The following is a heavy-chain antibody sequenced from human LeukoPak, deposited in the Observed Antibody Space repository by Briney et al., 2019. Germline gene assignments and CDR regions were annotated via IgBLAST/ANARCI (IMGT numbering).Heavy chain of an antibody. CDR3: ARHCGGDCYFWAFDI. CDR2: INPNSGGT. J-gene: IGHJ3*02. D-gene: IGHD2-21*02. V-gene: IGHV1-2*02. CDR1: GYTFTGYY. Sequence: ASVKVSCKASGYTFTGYYMHWVRQAPGQGLEWMGWINPNSGGTNYAQKFQGRVTMTKDTSISTAYMELSRLRSDDTAVYYCARHCGGDCYFWAFDIWGRGTMVTVSS.